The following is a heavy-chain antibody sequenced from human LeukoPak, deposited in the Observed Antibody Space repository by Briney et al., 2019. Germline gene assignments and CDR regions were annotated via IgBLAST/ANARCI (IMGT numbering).Heavy chain of an antibody. D-gene: IGHD3-10*01. J-gene: IGHJ4*02. CDR3: ARGKYGSGSYYFYY. Sequence: GGSLTLSCAASGFTFSSYEMHWVGHAPGKGLEWVSAICTAGDTYYPGSVKGRFTISRENAKNSLYLQMNSLRAGDTAVYYCARGKYGSGSYYFYYWGQGTLVTVSS. CDR2: ICTAGDT. V-gene: IGHV3-13*01. CDR1: GFTFSSYE.